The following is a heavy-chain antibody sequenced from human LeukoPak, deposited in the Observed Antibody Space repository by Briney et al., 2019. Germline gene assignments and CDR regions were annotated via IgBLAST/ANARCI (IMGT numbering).Heavy chain of an antibody. CDR3: AKIRRDSSGGYGTYFDY. Sequence: PGGSLRPSCAASGITFSSYAMSWLRQPPGKGLEWVSSISGSGGSTYYADSVKGRFTISRDNSKNTLYLQMNNLRAEDTALYYCAKIRRDSSGGYGTYFDYWGQGTLVTVSS. V-gene: IGHV3-23*01. CDR2: ISGSGGST. CDR1: GITFSSYA. D-gene: IGHD6-19*01. J-gene: IGHJ4*02.